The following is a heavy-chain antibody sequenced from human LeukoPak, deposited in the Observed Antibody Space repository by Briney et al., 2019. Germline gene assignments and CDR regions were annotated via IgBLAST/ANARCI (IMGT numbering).Heavy chain of an antibody. V-gene: IGHV1-8*01. CDR1: GYTFTSYD. CDR2: MNPNSGNT. CDR3: ATSPRQTTVIRGGVYY. Sequence: ASVKVSCKASGYTFTSYDINWVRQATGQGLEWMGWMNPNSGNTGYAQKFQGRVTMTRNTSISTAYMELSSLRSEDTAVYYRATSPRQTTVIRGGVYYWGQGTLVTVSS. D-gene: IGHD4-11*01. J-gene: IGHJ4*02.